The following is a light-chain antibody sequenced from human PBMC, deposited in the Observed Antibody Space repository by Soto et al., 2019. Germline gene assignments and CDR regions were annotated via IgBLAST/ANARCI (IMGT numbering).Light chain of an antibody. CDR1: EDIKSD. Sequence: DIQMTQSPSSLSASVGDRVIITCRASEDIKSDLGWYQQKAGEAPRRLISATSSLQSGVPSRFSGSGSGTEFTLTISSLQPEDLATYYCLQHHAYPRTFCQGTKLDIK. CDR3: LQHHAYPRT. CDR2: ATS. J-gene: IGKJ1*01. V-gene: IGKV1-17*01.